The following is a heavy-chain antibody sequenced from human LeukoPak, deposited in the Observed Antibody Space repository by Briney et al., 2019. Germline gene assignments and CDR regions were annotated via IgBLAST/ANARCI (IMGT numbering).Heavy chain of an antibody. CDR3: ARDRVVGATTYPDY. CDR2: ISSNGGST. J-gene: IGHJ4*02. V-gene: IGHV3-64*01. Sequence: GGPLILSCAGSGFTFSSYAMHWVRQAPGKGLEYVSGISSNGGSTYYANSVKGRFTISRDNSKNTLYLQMGSLRAEDKAVYYCARDRVVGATTYPDYWGQETLVTVSS. D-gene: IGHD1-26*01. CDR1: GFTFSSYA.